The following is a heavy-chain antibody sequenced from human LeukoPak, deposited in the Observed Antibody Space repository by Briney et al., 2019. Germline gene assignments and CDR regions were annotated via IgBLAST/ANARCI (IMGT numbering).Heavy chain of an antibody. J-gene: IGHJ4*02. CDR1: GFSVSNAW. CDR2: IKTKADGRTT. Sequence: GGSLRLSCVASGFSVSNAWMNWVRQAPGMGLEWVGRIKTKADGRTTDYAASMKGRFSISRDDSKNTLYLQMTSLKIEDTAVYYCTTARPGYSIDFWGQGTLVAVS. V-gene: IGHV3-15*01. D-gene: IGHD5-12*01. CDR3: TTARPGYSIDF.